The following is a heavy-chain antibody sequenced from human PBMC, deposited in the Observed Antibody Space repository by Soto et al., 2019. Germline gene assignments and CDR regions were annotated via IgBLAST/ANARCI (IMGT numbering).Heavy chain of an antibody. D-gene: IGHD2-8*01. CDR1: GYSFTDYH. V-gene: IGHV1-2*04. CDR2: INPKGGGT. Sequence: QVQLVQSGAEVKKPGASVKVSCKASGYSFTDYHIHWVRQAPGQGLEWLGRINPKGGGTSTAQKFQGWVTMTTDTSISTASMELTRLTSDDTAIYYCARGDSTDCSNGVCSFFYNHDMDVW. J-gene: IGHJ6*01. CDR3: ARGDSTDCSNGVCSFFYNHDMDV.